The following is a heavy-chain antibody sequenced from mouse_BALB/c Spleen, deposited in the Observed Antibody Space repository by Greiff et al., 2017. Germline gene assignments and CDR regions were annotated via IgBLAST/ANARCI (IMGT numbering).Heavy chain of an antibody. D-gene: IGHD1-1*01. Sequence: EVKLVESGGGLVKPGGSLKLSCAASGFTFSSYAMSWVRQTPEKRLEWVASISSGGSTYYPDSVKGRFTISRDNARNILYLQMSSLRSEDTAMYYCARDRDYYGSRVAYWGQGTLVTVSA. CDR2: ISSGGST. CDR1: GFTFSSYA. V-gene: IGHV5-6-5*01. CDR3: ARDRDYYGSRVAY. J-gene: IGHJ3*01.